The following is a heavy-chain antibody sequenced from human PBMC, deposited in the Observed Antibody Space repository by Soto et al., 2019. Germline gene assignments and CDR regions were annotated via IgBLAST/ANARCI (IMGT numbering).Heavy chain of an antibody. V-gene: IGHV4-30-4*01. D-gene: IGHD1-26*01. CDR3: ARRYGGNLDY. CDR2: IYYSGST. CDR1: GGSISRGDYY. J-gene: IGHJ4*02. Sequence: SETLSLTCTVSGGSISRGDYYWSWIRQPPGKGLEWIGYIYYSGSTYYNPSLKSRVTISVDTSKNQFSLKLSSVTAAYTAVYYCARRYGGNLDYWGQGTLVTVSS.